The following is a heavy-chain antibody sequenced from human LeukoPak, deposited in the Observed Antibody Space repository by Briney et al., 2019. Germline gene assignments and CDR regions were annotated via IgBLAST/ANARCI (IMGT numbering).Heavy chain of an antibody. CDR1: GYTFTSSG. CDR2: MNPNSGNT. J-gene: IGHJ5*02. D-gene: IGHD2-2*03. V-gene: IGHV1-8*03. Sequence: ASVKVSCKASGYTFTSSGFSWVRQATGQGLEWMGWMNPNSGNTGYAQKFQGRVTITRNTSISTAYMELSSLRSEDTAVYYCARVGYCSSTSCYRRFDPWGQGTLVTVSS. CDR3: ARVGYCSSTSCYRRFDP.